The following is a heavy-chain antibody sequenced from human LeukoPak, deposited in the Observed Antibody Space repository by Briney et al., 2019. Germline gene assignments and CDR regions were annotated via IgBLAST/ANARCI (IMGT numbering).Heavy chain of an antibody. V-gene: IGHV3-21*01. Sequence: PGGSLRLSCAASGFTFSSYAMHWVRQAPGKGLEWVSSISSSSSYIYYADSVKGRFTISRDNAKNSLYLQMNSLRAEDTAVYYCAREIYYDSSGYFSRWFDPWGQGTLVTVSS. D-gene: IGHD3-22*01. CDR2: ISSSSSYI. CDR3: AREIYYDSSGYFSRWFDP. CDR1: GFTFSSYA. J-gene: IGHJ5*02.